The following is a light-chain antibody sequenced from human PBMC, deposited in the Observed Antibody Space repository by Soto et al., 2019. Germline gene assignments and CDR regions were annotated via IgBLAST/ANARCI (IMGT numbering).Light chain of an antibody. CDR3: QQYNNWPRT. V-gene: IGKV3-15*01. CDR2: GAS. Sequence: EIVMTQSPATLSVSPGERANLSCRASQSVSSNLAWYQQKPGQAPRLLIYGASTRATGIPARFSGSGSGTDFTLTISRLEPEDFAVYYCQQYNNWPRTFGQGTKVDIK. CDR1: QSVSSN. J-gene: IGKJ1*01.